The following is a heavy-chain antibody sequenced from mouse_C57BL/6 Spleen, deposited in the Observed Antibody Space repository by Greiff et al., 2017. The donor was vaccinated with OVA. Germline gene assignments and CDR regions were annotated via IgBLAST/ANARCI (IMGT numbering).Heavy chain of an antibody. Sequence: VQLQQSGAELVRPGASVKLSCKASGYTFTDYSINWVKQRPGQGLEWIARIYPGSGNTYYNEKFKGKATLTAEKSSSTAYMQLSSLTSEDSAVYFCARGAGIYYEYAMGYWGQGTSVTVS. V-gene: IGHV1-76*01. CDR2: IYPGSGNT. CDR1: GYTFTDYS. CDR3: ARGAGIYYEYAMGY. J-gene: IGHJ4*01. D-gene: IGHD2-4*01.